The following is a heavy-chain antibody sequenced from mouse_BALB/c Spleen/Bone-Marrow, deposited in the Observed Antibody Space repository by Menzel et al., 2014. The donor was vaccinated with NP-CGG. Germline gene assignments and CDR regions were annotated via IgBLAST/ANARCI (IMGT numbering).Heavy chain of an antibody. V-gene: IGHV1S81*02. D-gene: IGHD4-1*01. CDR3: TRGRPWDFVY. CDR1: VYTFTSYY. J-gene: IGHJ2*01. CDR2: INPSNGGT. Sequence: QVQLKESGAELAKPGASVQLSCKASVYTFTSYYTYWVKQQPGQGLEWTGAINPSNGGTNFNAKLKSRATLTVDKSSSTAYMQLSSLTSEDSAVYYCTRGRPWDFVYWGQGTTLTGSS.